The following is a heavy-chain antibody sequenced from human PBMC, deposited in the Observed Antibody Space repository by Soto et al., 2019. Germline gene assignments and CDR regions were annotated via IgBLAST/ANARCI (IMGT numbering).Heavy chain of an antibody. CDR1: GFTFSSYD. D-gene: IGHD2-21*02. Sequence: GGSLRLSCAASGFTFSSYDMHWVRQATGKGLEWVSAIGTAGDTYYPGSVKGRFTISRENAKNSLYLQMNSLRAEDTAVYYCARAYCGGDCYPDAFDIWGQGTMVTVSS. V-gene: IGHV3-13*01. J-gene: IGHJ3*02. CDR2: IGTAGDT. CDR3: ARAYCGGDCYPDAFDI.